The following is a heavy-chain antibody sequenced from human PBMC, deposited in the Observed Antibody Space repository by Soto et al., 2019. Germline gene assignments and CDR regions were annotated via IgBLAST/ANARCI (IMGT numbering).Heavy chain of an antibody. CDR3: ARGDYVTGGYTLPYFDY. V-gene: IGHV1-2*02. J-gene: IGHJ4*02. CDR2: INPDSGAT. Sequence: HEHLVQSGSEVKRPGASLKVSCKASGYSFTGYYIHWVRQAPGQGLEWMGWINPDSGATNYAQNLQVRVTLTSDKSISTASMDLTSLTSDDTAVDYCARGDYVTGGYTLPYFDYWVQGTLVIVSS. CDR1: GYSFTGYY. D-gene: IGHD3-9*01.